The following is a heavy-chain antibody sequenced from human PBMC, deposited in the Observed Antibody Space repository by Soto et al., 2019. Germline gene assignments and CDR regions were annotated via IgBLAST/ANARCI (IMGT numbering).Heavy chain of an antibody. D-gene: IGHD1-1*01. V-gene: IGHV4-59*12. CDR2: IYYSGST. Sequence: SETLSLTCTVSGGSISSYYWSWIRQPPGKGLEWIGYIYYSGSTNYNPSLKSRVTISVDKSKNQFSLKLSSVTAADTAVYYCARDQLEGNWFDPWGQGTLVTVSS. CDR1: GGSISSYY. J-gene: IGHJ5*02. CDR3: ARDQLEGNWFDP.